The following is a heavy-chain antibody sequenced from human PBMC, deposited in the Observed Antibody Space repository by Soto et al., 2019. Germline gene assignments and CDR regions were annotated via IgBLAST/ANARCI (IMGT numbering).Heavy chain of an antibody. CDR3: AKDMVGDYYGSGSYLNAFDI. J-gene: IGHJ3*02. Sequence: DVQLVESGGGLVQPGRSLRLSCAASGFTFDDYAMHWVRQAPGKGLEWVSGISWNSGSIGYADSVKGRFTISRDNAKNSLYLQMNSLRAEDTALYYCAKDMVGDYYGSGSYLNAFDIWGQGTMVTVSS. CDR1: GFTFDDYA. CDR2: ISWNSGSI. V-gene: IGHV3-9*01. D-gene: IGHD3-10*01.